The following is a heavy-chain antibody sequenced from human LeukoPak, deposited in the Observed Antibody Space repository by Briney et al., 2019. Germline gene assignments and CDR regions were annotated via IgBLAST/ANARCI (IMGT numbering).Heavy chain of an antibody. CDR1: GFTFSSYW. J-gene: IGHJ5*02. CDR3: ARDYHGDWFDP. CDR2: INSDGSST. V-gene: IGHV3-74*01. D-gene: IGHD4-17*01. Sequence: GGSLRLSCAASGFTFSSYWMHWVRQAPWKGLVWVSRINSDGSSTSYADSVKGRFTISRGNAKNTLYLQMNSLRAEDTAVYYCARDYHGDWFDPWGQGTLVTVSS.